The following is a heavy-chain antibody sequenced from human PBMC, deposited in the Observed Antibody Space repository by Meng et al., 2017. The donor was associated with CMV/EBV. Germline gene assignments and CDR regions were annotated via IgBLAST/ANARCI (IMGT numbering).Heavy chain of an antibody. D-gene: IGHD3-3*01. J-gene: IGHJ4*02. Sequence: FTFSSYAMSWVRQAPGKGLEWVSASSGSGGSTYYADSVKGRFTISRDNSKNTLYLQMNSLRAEDTAVYYCAKDLRFRDFWSGYPYFDYWGQGTLVTVSS. CDR3: AKDLRFRDFWSGYPYFDY. CDR1: FTFSSYA. V-gene: IGHV3-23*01. CDR2: SSGSGGST.